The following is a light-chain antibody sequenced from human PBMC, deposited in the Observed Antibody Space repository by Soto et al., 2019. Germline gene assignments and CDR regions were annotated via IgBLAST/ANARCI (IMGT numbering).Light chain of an antibody. CDR3: MQGTHWPFT. CDR2: KVS. V-gene: IGKV2-30*02. J-gene: IGKJ2*01. Sequence: DVVMTQSPLSLPVTLGQPASISCRSSQSLVHSDGNTYLNWFQQRPGQSPRRLIYKVSTRDSGVPDRFSGSGSGTDFTLRISSVEAEDVGVYYCMQGTHWPFTFGQETKLEIK. CDR1: QSLVHSDGNTY.